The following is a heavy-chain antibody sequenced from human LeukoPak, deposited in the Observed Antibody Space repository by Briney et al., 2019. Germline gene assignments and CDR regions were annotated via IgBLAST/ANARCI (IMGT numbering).Heavy chain of an antibody. CDR3: ARDGDEAPFDY. D-gene: IGHD3-10*01. Sequence: KSGGSLRLSCAASGFTFSSYSMNWVRQAPGKGLEWVSSISSSSSYIYYADSVKGRFTISRDNAKNSLYLQMNSPRAEDTAVYYCARDGDEAPFDYWGQGTLVTVSS. J-gene: IGHJ4*02. V-gene: IGHV3-21*01. CDR1: GFTFSSYS. CDR2: ISSSSSYI.